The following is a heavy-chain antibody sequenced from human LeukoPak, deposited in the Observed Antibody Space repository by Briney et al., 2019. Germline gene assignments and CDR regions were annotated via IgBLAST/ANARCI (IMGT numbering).Heavy chain of an antibody. D-gene: IGHD2-2*01. CDR3: AKNGGVKDCSSDSCYSRSFDP. V-gene: IGHV3-23*01. Sequence: GGSLRLSCVASGVTLSNYAMSWARQAPGKGLEWVPGISSSGSGGNTYYADSVKGRFTISRDSSKNTLYLQMSSLRAEDTAVYYCAKNGGVKDCSSDSCYSRSFDPWGQGTLVTVSS. J-gene: IGHJ5*02. CDR2: ISSSGSGGNT. CDR1: GVTLSNYA.